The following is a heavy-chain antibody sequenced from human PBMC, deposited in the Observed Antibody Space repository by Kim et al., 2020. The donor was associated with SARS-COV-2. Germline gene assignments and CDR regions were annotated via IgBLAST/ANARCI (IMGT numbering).Heavy chain of an antibody. V-gene: IGHV3-21*01. CDR2: ISSSSSYI. CDR3: ARDNSEVVVAAPFDY. J-gene: IGHJ4*02. CDR1: GFTFSSYS. D-gene: IGHD2-15*01. Sequence: GGSLRLSCAASGFTFSSYSMNWVRQAPGKGLEWVSSISSSSSYIYYADSVKGRFTISRDNAKNSLYLQMNSLRAEDTAVYYCARDNSEVVVAAPFDYWGQGTLVTVSS.